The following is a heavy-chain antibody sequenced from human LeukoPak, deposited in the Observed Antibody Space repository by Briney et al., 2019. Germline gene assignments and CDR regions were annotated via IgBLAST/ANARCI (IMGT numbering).Heavy chain of an antibody. CDR1: GFTFSSYA. J-gene: IGHJ3*02. D-gene: IGHD4-11*01. CDR3: VKRTVGAGFDI. Sequence: GGSLRLSCAASGFTFSSYAMHWVRQAPGKGLEWVAVISYDGSNKYYADSVKGRFTISRDNSKNTLYLQMNSLRAEDTAVHYCVKRTVGAGFDIWGQGTMVTVSS. CDR2: ISYDGSNK. V-gene: IGHV3-30-3*02.